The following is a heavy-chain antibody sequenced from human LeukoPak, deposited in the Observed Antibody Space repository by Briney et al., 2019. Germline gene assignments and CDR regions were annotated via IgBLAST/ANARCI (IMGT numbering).Heavy chain of an antibody. D-gene: IGHD3-22*01. CDR1: GYTFTGYY. Sequence: ASVKVSCKASGYTFTGYYIHWVRQAPGHGLEWMGWVNPHSGGTNFAQRVRGRVTLTRDTSVTTAYMELNRLESDDTAIYYCARTDNKYDSRLLFNWGQGTQIIVSS. CDR3: ARTDNKYDSRLLFN. J-gene: IGHJ4*02. CDR2: VNPHSGGT. V-gene: IGHV1-2*02.